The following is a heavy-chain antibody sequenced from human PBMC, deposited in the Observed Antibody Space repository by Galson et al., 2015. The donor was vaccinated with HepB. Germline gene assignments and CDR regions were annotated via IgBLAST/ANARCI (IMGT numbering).Heavy chain of an antibody. CDR3: ARSQGH. V-gene: IGHV7-4-1*02. J-gene: IGHJ4*02. CDR1: GYTFTTAA. Sequence: CKASGYTFTTAAMNWVRQAPGQGLEWMGWVNTRTGKATYAQGFTGHFVFSLDTGSSTAYLEISSLRADDTAIYFCARSQGHWGQGTLVTVSS. CDR2: VNTRTGKA.